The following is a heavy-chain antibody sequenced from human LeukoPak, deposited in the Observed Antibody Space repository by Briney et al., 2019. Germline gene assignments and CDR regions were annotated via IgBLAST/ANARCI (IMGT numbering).Heavy chain of an antibody. CDR2: INQDGSEE. J-gene: IGHJ4*02. CDR3: VRDGGVSGYDLLDY. D-gene: IGHD5-12*01. Sequence: GSLRLSCAASGFTFSNYWMTWVRQAPGKGLEWVAHINQDGSEEHYMNSVKARFTISRDNAKNSLSLQMNSLRAEDTAVYYCVRDGGVSGYDLLDYWGQGTLVTVSS. V-gene: IGHV3-7*01. CDR1: GFTFSNYW.